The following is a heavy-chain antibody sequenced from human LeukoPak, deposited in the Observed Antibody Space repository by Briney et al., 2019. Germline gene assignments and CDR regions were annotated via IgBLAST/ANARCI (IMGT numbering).Heavy chain of an antibody. Sequence: PGGSLRLSCAASGFTFSSYAMHWVRQAPGKGLEWVAVISYDGSNKYYADSVKGRFTISRDNSKNTLYLQMNSLRAEDTAVYYCARPQWELPDYYYYYMGVWGKGTTVTVSS. J-gene: IGHJ6*03. D-gene: IGHD1-26*01. V-gene: IGHV3-30-3*01. CDR3: ARPQWELPDYYYYYMGV. CDR1: GFTFSSYA. CDR2: ISYDGSNK.